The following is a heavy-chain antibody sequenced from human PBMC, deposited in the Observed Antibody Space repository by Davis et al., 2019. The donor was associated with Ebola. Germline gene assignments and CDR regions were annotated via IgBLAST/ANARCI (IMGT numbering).Heavy chain of an antibody. CDR1: GGSITSSSYY. J-gene: IGHJ4*02. V-gene: IGHV4-39*07. CDR2: IYYSGST. Sequence: PSETLSLTCTVSGGSITSSSYYWGWIRQPPGKGLEWIGSIYYSGSTYYNPSLKSRVTISVDKSKNQFSLKLSSVTAADTAVYYCVAGTADYFDYWGQGTLVTVSS. D-gene: IGHD1-1*01. CDR3: VAGTADYFDY.